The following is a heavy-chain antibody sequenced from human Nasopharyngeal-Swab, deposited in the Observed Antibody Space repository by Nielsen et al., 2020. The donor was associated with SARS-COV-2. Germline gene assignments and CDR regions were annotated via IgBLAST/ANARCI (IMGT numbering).Heavy chain of an antibody. V-gene: IGHV3-21*01. Sequence: LSLTCAASGFTFSSYSMNWVRQAPGKGLEWVSSISSSSSYIYYADSVKGRFTISRDNAKNSLYLQMNSLRAEDTAVYYCAREAYCGGDCYFDYWGQGTLVTVSS. CDR1: GFTFSSYS. J-gene: IGHJ4*02. CDR2: ISSSSSYI. D-gene: IGHD2-21*02. CDR3: AREAYCGGDCYFDY.